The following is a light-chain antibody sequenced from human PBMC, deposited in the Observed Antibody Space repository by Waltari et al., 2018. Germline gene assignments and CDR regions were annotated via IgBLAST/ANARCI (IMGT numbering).Light chain of an antibody. CDR3: SSRASSDDHHYV. Sequence: SSELTQDPAVSVALGQTVRITCQGDILRYYDATWYQQRPGRAPVVIIYDKNERPAGIPDRFSGSISGNTASLTITGAQAEDEADYHCSSRASSDDHHYVFGPGTKVTVL. V-gene: IGLV3-19*01. J-gene: IGLJ1*01. CDR1: ILRYYD. CDR2: DKN.